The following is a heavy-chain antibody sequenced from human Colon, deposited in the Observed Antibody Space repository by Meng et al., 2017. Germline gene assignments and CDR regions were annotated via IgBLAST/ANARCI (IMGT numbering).Heavy chain of an antibody. J-gene: IGHJ4*02. CDR3: ARHGGYYQDY. CDR2: IYHSGST. V-gene: IGHV4-4*02. CDR1: GGSISSSKW. Sequence: REAGAGRVRPSGALSLTGALLGGSISSSKWWSWVRQPPGKGLEWVGEIYHSGSTNYHPSLKSRVTMSVDRSKSQVALQLTSVTAADTAVYYCARHGGYYQDYWGQGTLVTVSS. D-gene: IGHD4-23*01.